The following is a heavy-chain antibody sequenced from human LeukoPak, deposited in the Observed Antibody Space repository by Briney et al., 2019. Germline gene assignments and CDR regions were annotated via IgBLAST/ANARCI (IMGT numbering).Heavy chain of an antibody. Sequence: ASVKVSCKASGYTFTGYYMHWVRQAPGQGLEWMGWINPNSGGTNYAQKFQGRVTMTRDTSISTAYMELSRLRSDDTAVYYCAREAAVAGTKPWGNDYWGQGTLVTVSP. CDR3: AREAAVAGTKPWGNDY. J-gene: IGHJ4*02. V-gene: IGHV1-2*02. CDR1: GYTFTGYY. D-gene: IGHD6-19*01. CDR2: INPNSGGT.